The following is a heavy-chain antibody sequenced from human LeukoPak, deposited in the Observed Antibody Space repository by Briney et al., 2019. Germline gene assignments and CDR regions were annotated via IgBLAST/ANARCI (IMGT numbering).Heavy chain of an antibody. V-gene: IGHV3-30*04. CDR2: IPYDGSNK. CDR1: GFTFSSYA. Sequence: GGSLRLSCAASGFTFSSYAMHWVRQAPGKGLEWVALIPYDGSNKYYADSAKGRFTVSRDNSKNTLYLQMNSLRAEDTAVYYCVRGAYSSSWLNFDYWGQGTLVTVSS. J-gene: IGHJ4*02. CDR3: VRGAYSSSWLNFDY. D-gene: IGHD6-13*01.